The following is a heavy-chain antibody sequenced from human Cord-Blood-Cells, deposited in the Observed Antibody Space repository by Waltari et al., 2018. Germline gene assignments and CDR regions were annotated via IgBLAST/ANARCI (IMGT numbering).Heavy chain of an antibody. D-gene: IGHD6-13*01. Sequence: QVQLVQSGAEVKKPGASVKVSCKASGYTFTGYYMHWVRQAPGQGLEWMGWINPNSGGTNYAQKFQGRVTMTRDTSISTAYKELSRLRSDDTAVYYCARDHLAAAGISDDAFDIWGQGTMVTVSS. CDR2: INPNSGGT. CDR1: GYTFTGYY. CDR3: ARDHLAAAGISDDAFDI. J-gene: IGHJ3*02. V-gene: IGHV1-2*02.